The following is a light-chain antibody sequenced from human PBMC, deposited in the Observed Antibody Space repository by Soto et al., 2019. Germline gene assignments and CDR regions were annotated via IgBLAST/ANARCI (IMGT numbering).Light chain of an antibody. CDR1: SSNVGSYKL. Sequence: QSVLAQPASVSGSPGQSITISCTGTSSNVGSYKLVSWYQQHPGKAPKLMIFEVNKRPSGVSNRFSGSKSGNTASLPISGLKVEDEADYYCCSSGGSPTYVFGTGTKVTVL. V-gene: IGLV2-23*02. J-gene: IGLJ1*01. CDR2: EVN. CDR3: CSSGGSPTYV.